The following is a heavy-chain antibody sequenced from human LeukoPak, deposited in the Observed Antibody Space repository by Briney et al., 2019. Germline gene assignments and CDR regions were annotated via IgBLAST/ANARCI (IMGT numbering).Heavy chain of an antibody. V-gene: IGHV3-7*01. J-gene: IGHJ4*02. Sequence: PGGSLRLSCAVSGFTFSDYYMSWIRQAPGKGLEWVANIKQDGSEKYYVDSVKGRFTISRDNAKNSLYLQMNSLRAEDTAVYYCARGGLLWFRELSSTNDYWGQGTLVTVSS. D-gene: IGHD3-10*01. CDR2: IKQDGSEK. CDR1: GFTFSDYY. CDR3: ARGGLLWFRELSSTNDY.